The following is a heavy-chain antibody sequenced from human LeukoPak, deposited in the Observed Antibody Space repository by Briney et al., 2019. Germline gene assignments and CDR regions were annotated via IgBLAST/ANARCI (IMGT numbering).Heavy chain of an antibody. D-gene: IGHD3-16*01. Sequence: ASVTVSCKASGYSFTGYYMHWVRQAPGQGLGWVGWINHNSRGTNNAQKLQGRVAMTRDTSISTAYMELSRRRSDDTAVYYCTRVRSWGRPLDCFVPWGQGALWTVSS. CDR3: TRVRSWGRPLDCFVP. J-gene: IGHJ5*02. V-gene: IGHV1-2*02. CDR1: GYSFTGYY. CDR2: INHNSRGT.